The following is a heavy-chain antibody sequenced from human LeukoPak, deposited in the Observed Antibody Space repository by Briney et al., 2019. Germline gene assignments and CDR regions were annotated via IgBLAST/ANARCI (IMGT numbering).Heavy chain of an antibody. CDR1: GFTFTRYA. CDR3: AKGFGDTTFGVVTTNDY. V-gene: IGHV3-23*01. J-gene: IGHJ4*02. D-gene: IGHD3-3*01. CDR2: XXGSGSTT. Sequence: GGSLRLSCAASGFTFTRYAXXXVRQAPGKXXXXXXXXXGSGSTTFSAVSVSGRXXXXXDNSKNTLYLQMSNLRAEDTAKYYCAKGFGDTTFGVVTTNDYWGQGILVSVSS.